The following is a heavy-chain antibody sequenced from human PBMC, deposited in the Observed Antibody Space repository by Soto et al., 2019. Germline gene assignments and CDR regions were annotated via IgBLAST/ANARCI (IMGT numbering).Heavy chain of an antibody. J-gene: IGHJ4*02. V-gene: IGHV2-5*02. CDR3: AHLPWKQLWPRAPVVN. CDR1: GFSLSPSGVG. Sequence: GSGPTLVNPTQTLTLTCTFSGFSLSPSGVGVGWIRQPPGKALEWLGIIFWDDDKRYRPSLRSRLTITKDTSKNQLVLTMTNMDPLDTATYYRAHLPWKQLWPRAPVVNWGQGTPVTVSS. D-gene: IGHD5-18*01. CDR2: IFWDDDK.